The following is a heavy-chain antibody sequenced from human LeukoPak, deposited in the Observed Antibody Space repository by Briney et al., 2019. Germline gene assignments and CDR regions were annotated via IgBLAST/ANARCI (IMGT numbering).Heavy chain of an antibody. J-gene: IGHJ4*02. CDR1: GFTFDDYG. Sequence: PGGSLRLSCAASGFTFDDYGMSWVRQAPGKGLEWVSGIYWNGGSTGYADSVKGRFTISRDNAKNSLYLQMNSLRAEDTALYYCARDERYYYDSSGYPVDYWGQGTLVTVSS. CDR3: ARDERYYYDSSGYPVDY. D-gene: IGHD3-22*01. V-gene: IGHV3-20*04. CDR2: IYWNGGST.